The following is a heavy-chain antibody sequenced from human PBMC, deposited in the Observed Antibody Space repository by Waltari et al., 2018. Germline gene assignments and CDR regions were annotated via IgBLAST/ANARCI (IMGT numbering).Heavy chain of an antibody. D-gene: IGHD6-13*01. CDR1: GFTFSSYW. V-gene: IGHV3-74*01. CDR2: INSDGSST. CDR3: ARDSSSWFASYYFDY. Sequence: VQLVESGGGLVQPGGSLRLSCAASGFTFSSYWMHWVRQAPGKGLVWVARINSDGSSTSYADSVKGRFTISRDNAKNTLYLQMNSLRAEDTAVYYCARDSSSWFASYYFDYWGQGTLVTVSS. J-gene: IGHJ4*02.